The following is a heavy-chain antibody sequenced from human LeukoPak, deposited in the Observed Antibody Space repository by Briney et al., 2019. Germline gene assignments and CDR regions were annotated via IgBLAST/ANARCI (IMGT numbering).Heavy chain of an antibody. CDR1: GGSISSGSYC. CDR2: IYTSGST. D-gene: IGHD3-3*01. CDR3: ARDNNPDGTVYDFWSGFPLDS. V-gene: IGHV4-61*02. Sequence: PSETLSLTCTVSGGSISSGSYCWSWIRQPAGKGLEWIGRIYTSGSTNYNPSLKSRVTISVDTSKNQFSLKLRSVSAADTAVYYCARDNNPDGTVYDFWSGFPLDSWGQGTLVTVSS. J-gene: IGHJ4*02.